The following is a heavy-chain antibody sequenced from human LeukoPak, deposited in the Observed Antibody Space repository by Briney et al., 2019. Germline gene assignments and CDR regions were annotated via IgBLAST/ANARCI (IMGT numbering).Heavy chain of an antibody. CDR2: IIPIFGTA. D-gene: IGHD3-3*01. V-gene: IGHV1-69*01. Sequence: SVKVSRKASGGTSSSYAISWVRQAPGQGLEWMGGIIPIFGTANYAQKFQGRVTITADESTSTAYMELSSLRSEDTAVYYCARVRYYDFWSGYYRYYGMDVWGQGTTVTVSS. CDR3: ARVRYYDFWSGYYRYYGMDV. J-gene: IGHJ6*02. CDR1: GGTSSSYA.